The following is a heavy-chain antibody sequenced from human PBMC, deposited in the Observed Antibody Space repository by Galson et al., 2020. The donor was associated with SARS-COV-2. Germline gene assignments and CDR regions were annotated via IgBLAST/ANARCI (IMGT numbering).Heavy chain of an antibody. CDR3: ARPRDGYSNGAFEI. D-gene: IGHD2-15*01. CDR2: IYPGDFDT. J-gene: IGHJ3*02. V-gene: IGHV5-51*01. CDR1: GYSFTSFW. Sequence: GESLKISCKGSGYSFTSFWLAWVRQMPGKGLEWMGIIYPGDFDTRYSPSFQGQVIISADKSISTAYLQWSSLKASDTAMYYCARPRDGYSNGAFEIWGQVTMVTVSS.